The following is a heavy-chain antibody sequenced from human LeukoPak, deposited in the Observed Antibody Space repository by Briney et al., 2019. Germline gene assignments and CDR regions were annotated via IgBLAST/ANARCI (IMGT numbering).Heavy chain of an antibody. CDR2: INSDGSST. Sequence: PGGSLRLSCAASGFTFSSYWMHGVRQAPGKGLVWVSRINSDGSSTRYADSVKGRFTISRDNAKNTLYLQMNSLRAEDTAVYYCAKAQKYYYDSSGYPDWGQGTLVTVSS. V-gene: IGHV3-74*01. CDR3: AKAQKYYYDSSGYPD. CDR1: GFTFSSYW. D-gene: IGHD3-22*01. J-gene: IGHJ4*02.